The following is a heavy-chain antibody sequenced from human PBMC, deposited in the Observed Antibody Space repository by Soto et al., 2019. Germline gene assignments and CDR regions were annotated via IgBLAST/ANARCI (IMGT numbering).Heavy chain of an antibody. CDR2: IWYDGSNK. V-gene: IGHV3-33*01. D-gene: IGHD6-6*01. Sequence: GGSLRLSCAASGFTFSSYGMHWVRQAPGKGLEWVAVIWYDGSNKYYADSVKGRFTISRDNSKNTLYLQMNSLRAEDTAVYYCARDQEQLASYFDYWGQGTLVTVS. CDR1: GFTFSSYG. CDR3: ARDQEQLASYFDY. J-gene: IGHJ4*02.